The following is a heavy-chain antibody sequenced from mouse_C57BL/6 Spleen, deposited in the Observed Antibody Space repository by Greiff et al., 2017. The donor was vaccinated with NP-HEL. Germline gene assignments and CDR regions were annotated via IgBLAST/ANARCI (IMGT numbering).Heavy chain of an antibody. J-gene: IGHJ2*01. CDR3: ARDITTVVVFDY. Sequence: EVKLVESGPGLVKPSQSLSLTCSVTGYSITSGYYWNWIRQFPGNKLEWMGYISYDGSNNYNPSLKNRISITRDTSKNQFFLKLNSVTTEDTATYYCARDITTVVVFDYWGQGTTLTVSS. V-gene: IGHV3-6*01. D-gene: IGHD1-1*01. CDR1: GYSITSGYY. CDR2: ISYDGSN.